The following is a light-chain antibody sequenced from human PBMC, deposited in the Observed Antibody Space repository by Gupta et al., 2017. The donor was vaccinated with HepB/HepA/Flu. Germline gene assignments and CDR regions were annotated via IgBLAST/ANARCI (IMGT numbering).Light chain of an antibody. V-gene: IGLV3-21*03. J-gene: IGLJ1*01. CDR2: DDR. CDR1: NIGSKS. Sequence: SYVLTPPPSVSVAPGKTAPITCGENNIGSKSVHWYQQKPGQAPVLVVYDDRDRPLGIPERFSGSNSGNTATLTISRVEAGDEADYYCQVWDGDSDHYVFGTGTKVTVL. CDR3: QVWDGDSDHYV.